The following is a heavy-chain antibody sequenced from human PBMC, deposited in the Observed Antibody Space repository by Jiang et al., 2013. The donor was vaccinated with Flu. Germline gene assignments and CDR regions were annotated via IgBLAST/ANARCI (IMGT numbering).Heavy chain of an antibody. J-gene: IGHJ4*02. CDR1: GFTFSSYA. D-gene: IGHD6-19*01. CDR3: AKGNGGSGWYAVYYFDY. CDR2: ISGSGGST. Sequence: VQLLESGGGLVQPGGSLRLSCAASGFTFSSYAMSWVRQAPGKGLEWVSAISGSGGSTYYADSVKGRFTISRDNSKNTLYLQMNSLRAEDTAVYYCAKGNGGSGWYAVYYFDYWGQGTLVTVSS. V-gene: IGHV3-23*01.